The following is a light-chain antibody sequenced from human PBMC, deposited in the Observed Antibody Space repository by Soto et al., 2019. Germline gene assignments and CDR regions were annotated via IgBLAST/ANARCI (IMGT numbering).Light chain of an antibody. CDR2: AAS. CDR1: QPIMND. J-gene: IGKJ4*01. V-gene: IGKV1-27*01. Sequence: DFQLAQSPSSLSPSVGDRVTITCRASQPIMNDLAWYQQKPGKPPRLLISAASTLQSGVPSRFSASGFGTEFTLTISSLQPEDAATYYCRKYNSLPPTFGGGTKVDIK. CDR3: RKYNSLPPT.